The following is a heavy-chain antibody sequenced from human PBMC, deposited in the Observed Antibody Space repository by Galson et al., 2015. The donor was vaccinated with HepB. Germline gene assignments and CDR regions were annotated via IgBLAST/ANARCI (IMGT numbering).Heavy chain of an antibody. D-gene: IGHD2-2*01. CDR2: ISYSGSA. CDR3: AREGLFDCSSTSCYGYYYVDV. V-gene: IGHV4-30-4*08. Sequence: TLSLTCTVSGDSISGGRYYWAWIRQAPGKGLEWIGYISYSGSAYYNPSLKSRLTFSLDTSKNQFSLKLSSVTAADTAVYYCAREGLFDCSSTSCYGYYYVDVWGTGTTVTVSS. CDR1: GDSISGGRYY. J-gene: IGHJ6*03.